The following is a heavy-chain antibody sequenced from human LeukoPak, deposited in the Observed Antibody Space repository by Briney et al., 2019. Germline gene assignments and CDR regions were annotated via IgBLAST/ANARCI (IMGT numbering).Heavy chain of an antibody. CDR3: ARDRPGGSSLDY. D-gene: IGHD6-13*01. V-gene: IGHV4-59*01. Sequence: SETLSLTCTVSGGSISRDYWSWIRQPPGKGLEWIGYIDYAGRTTYNPSLKSRVTISVDTSKNQFSLRLSSVTAADTAVYYCARDRPGGSSLDYWGQGTLVTV. J-gene: IGHJ4*02. CDR1: GGSISRDY. CDR2: IDYAGRT.